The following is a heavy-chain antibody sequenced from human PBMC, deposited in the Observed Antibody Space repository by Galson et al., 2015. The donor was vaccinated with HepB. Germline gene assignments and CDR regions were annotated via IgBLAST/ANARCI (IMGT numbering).Heavy chain of an antibody. J-gene: IGHJ4*02. CDR2: INAGNGNT. V-gene: IGHV1-3*01. CDR3: ATYYYDSSGYYYFDY. D-gene: IGHD3-22*01. CDR1: GGTFSSYA. Sequence: SVKVSCKASGGTFSSYAISWVRQAPGQRLEWMGWINAGNGNTKYSQKFQGRVTITRDTSASTAYMELSSLRSEDTAVYYCATYYYDSSGYYYFDYWGQGTLVTVSS.